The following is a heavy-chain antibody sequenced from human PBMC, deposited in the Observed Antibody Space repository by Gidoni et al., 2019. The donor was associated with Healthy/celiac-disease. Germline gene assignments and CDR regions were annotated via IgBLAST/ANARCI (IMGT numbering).Heavy chain of an antibody. CDR1: GYTITSEG. D-gene: IGHD2-15*01. CDR2: ISAYNGNT. J-gene: IGHJ3*02. Sequence: QVQLVQSGAEAKKHGASVKVSCKAAGYTITSEGISWVRQAPGQGLEWMGWISAYNGNTNYAQKLQGRVTMTTDTSTSTAYMELRSLRSDYTAVYYCARVGYCSGGSCYSGAFDIWGQGTMVTVSS. CDR3: ARVGYCSGGSCYSGAFDI. V-gene: IGHV1-18*01.